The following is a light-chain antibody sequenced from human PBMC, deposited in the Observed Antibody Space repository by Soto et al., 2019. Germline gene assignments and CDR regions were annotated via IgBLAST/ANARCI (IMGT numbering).Light chain of an antibody. Sequence: VMMAQSPLSLPVTLGPPASISCSSSQRLVYSDGGTYLSWFQQRPGQSPRRLLSQVSNRDSGVPDRFSGSGSGTDFTLKISSVEADDVAVYYCMQNTHWPITFGQGTRLEIK. CDR3: MQNTHWPIT. CDR1: QRLVYSDGGTY. CDR2: QVS. J-gene: IGKJ5*01. V-gene: IGKV2-30*01.